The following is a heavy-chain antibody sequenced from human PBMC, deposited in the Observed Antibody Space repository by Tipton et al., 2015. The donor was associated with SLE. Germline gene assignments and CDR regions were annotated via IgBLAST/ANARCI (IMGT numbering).Heavy chain of an antibody. CDR3: ARRLSSGWYGDYYYMDA. CDR2: ISVYNGET. J-gene: IGHJ6*03. D-gene: IGHD6-19*01. CDR1: GYIFTSYG. V-gene: IGHV1-18*01. Sequence: QLVQSGAEVKKPGASVKVSCKASGYIFTSYGISWVRQAPGQGLEWMGWISVYNGETRYPQKLQGRVTMTTDPSTNTAYMELRSLRSDDTAVYYCARRLSSGWYGDYYYMDAWGKGTTVTVSS.